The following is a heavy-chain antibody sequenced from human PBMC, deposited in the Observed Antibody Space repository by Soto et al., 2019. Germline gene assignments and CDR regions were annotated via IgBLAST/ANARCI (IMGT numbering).Heavy chain of an antibody. CDR2: ISGSGGST. CDR3: ARPGSGRYYDY. V-gene: IGHV3-23*01. D-gene: IGHD6-19*01. J-gene: IGHJ4*02. Sequence: EVQLLESGGGLVQPGGSLRLSCAASGFTFSSYAMRWVRKAPVKGLEWVSAISGSGGSTYYADSVKGRFTISRDNSKNTLYLQMNSLRAEDTALYYCARPGSGRYYDYWGQRPLVTVS. CDR1: GFTFSSYA.